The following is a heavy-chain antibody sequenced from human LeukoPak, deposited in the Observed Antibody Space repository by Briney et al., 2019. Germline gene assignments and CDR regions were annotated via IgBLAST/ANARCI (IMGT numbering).Heavy chain of an antibody. CDR2: ISGGGGST. CDR3: AKARPGIDFDY. J-gene: IGHJ4*02. Sequence: GGSLRLSCAASGFTFSSHAISWVRQAPGKGLEWVSGISGGGGSTYYADSVKGRFTVSRDNSKNTLYLQMNSLRAEDTAVYYCAKARPGIDFDYWGQGTLVTVSS. V-gene: IGHV3-23*01. D-gene: IGHD3-10*01. CDR1: GFTFSSHA.